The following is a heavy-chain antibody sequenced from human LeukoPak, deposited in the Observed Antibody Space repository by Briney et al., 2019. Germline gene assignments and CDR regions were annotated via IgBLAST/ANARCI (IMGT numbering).Heavy chain of an antibody. CDR2: MNPNSGNT. CDR1: GYTFTSYD. J-gene: IGHJ5*02. Sequence: ASVKVSCKASGYTFTSYDINWVRQATGQGLEWMGWMNPNSGNTGYAQKFQGRVTMTRNTSISTAYMELSSLRSEDTAVYYCARAPSGSYFFFRHLVNWFDPWGQGTLVTVSS. CDR3: ARAPSGSYFFFRHLVNWFDP. V-gene: IGHV1-8*01. D-gene: IGHD1-26*01.